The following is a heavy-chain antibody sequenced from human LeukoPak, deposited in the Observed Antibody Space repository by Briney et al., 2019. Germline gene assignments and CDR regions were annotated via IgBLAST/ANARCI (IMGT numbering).Heavy chain of an antibody. Sequence: SETLSLTCTVSGGSISSYYWSWIRQPPGKGLEWIGYIYYSGSTNYNPSLKSRVTISVDTSKNQFSLKLSSVTAADTAVYYCARRVATITAGYYYYYGMDVWGQGTTATVSS. V-gene: IGHV4-59*08. CDR2: IYYSGST. CDR3: ARRVATITAGYYYYYGMDV. CDR1: GGSISSYY. J-gene: IGHJ6*02. D-gene: IGHD5-12*01.